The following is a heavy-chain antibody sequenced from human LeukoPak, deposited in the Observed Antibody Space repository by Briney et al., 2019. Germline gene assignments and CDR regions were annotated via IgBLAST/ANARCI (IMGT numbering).Heavy chain of an antibody. D-gene: IGHD5-18*01. J-gene: IGHJ6*02. CDR2: ISAYNGNT. CDR3: ARNVDTAMGLYGMDV. V-gene: IGHV1-18*01. CDR1: GYTFTSYG. Sequence: ASVEVSCKASGYTFTSYGISWVRQAPGQGLEWMGWISAYNGNTNYAQKLQGRVTMTTDTSTSTAYMELRSLRSDDTAVYYCARNVDTAMGLYGMDVWGQGTTVTVSS.